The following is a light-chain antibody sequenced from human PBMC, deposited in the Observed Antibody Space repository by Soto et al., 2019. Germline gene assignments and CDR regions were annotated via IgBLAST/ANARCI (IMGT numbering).Light chain of an antibody. J-gene: IGLJ1*01. CDR1: SSDVGGYNY. CDR2: EVS. CDR3: SSYAGSKNYV. Sequence: QSGLTQPPSASGSPGQSVTISCTGTSSDVGGYNYVSWYQQHPGKAPKLMIYEVSKRPSGVPDRFSGSKSGNTASLTVSGLQAEDEADYYCSSYAGSKNYVFGTGTKVTVL. V-gene: IGLV2-8*01.